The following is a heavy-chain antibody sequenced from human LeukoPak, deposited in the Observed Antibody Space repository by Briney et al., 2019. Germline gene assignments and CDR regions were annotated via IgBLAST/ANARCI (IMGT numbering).Heavy chain of an antibody. CDR3: ARDNPVRSYYFDY. CDR1: GYTFTIYG. Sequence: GASVTVLFTASGYTFTIYGITWVRQAPGQGLEGMGWISAYNGNTNYAQKLQGRVTMTTDTSTSTAYMELRSLRSDDTAVYYCARDNPVRSYYFDYWGQGTLVTVSS. V-gene: IGHV1-18*01. CDR2: ISAYNGNT. D-gene: IGHD4-17*01. J-gene: IGHJ4*02.